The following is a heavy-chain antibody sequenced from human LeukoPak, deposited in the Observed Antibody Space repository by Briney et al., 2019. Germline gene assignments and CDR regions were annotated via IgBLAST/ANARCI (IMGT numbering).Heavy chain of an antibody. CDR3: AKDLGVGGWTFDY. D-gene: IGHD6-19*01. CDR2: ISYDGSNK. J-gene: IGHJ4*02. V-gene: IGHV3-30*18. Sequence: GRSLRLSCAASGFTFSSYGMHWVRQAPGKGLEWVAVISYDGSNKYYADSVKGRFTISRDSSKNTLYLQMNSLRAEDTAVYYCAKDLGVGGWTFDYWGQGTLVTVSS. CDR1: GFTFSSYG.